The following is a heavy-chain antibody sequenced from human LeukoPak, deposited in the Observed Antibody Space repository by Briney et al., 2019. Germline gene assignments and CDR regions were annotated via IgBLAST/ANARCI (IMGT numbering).Heavy chain of an antibody. J-gene: IGHJ3*02. CDR2: VSWNSGSI. V-gene: IGHV3-9*01. Sequence: GGSLRLSCAASGFTFDDYAMHWVRQAPGKGLEWVSGVSWNSGSIDYADSVKGRFTISRDNAKSSLYLQMNSLRAEDTALYYCARASGAFDIWGQGTMVTVSS. CDR1: GFTFDDYA. CDR3: ARASGAFDI.